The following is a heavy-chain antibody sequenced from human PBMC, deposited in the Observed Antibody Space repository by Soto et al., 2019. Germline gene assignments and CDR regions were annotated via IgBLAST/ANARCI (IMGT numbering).Heavy chain of an antibody. Sequence: QVQLVESGGGLVQPGGSLRLSCAASGFTFSDYYMSWIRQAPGKGLEWVSYISSSGSTIYYADSVKGRFTISRDNAKNSLYLQLHPMRAEHPAVYYRAGDYGPGDYYGMSVLGQWTTFTVCS. D-gene: IGHD4-17*01. CDR1: GFTFSDYY. CDR2: ISSSGSTI. J-gene: IGHJ6*01. CDR3: AGDYGPGDYYGMSV. V-gene: IGHV3-11*01.